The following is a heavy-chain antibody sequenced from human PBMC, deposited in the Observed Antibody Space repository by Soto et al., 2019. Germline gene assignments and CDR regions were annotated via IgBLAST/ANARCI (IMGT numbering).Heavy chain of an antibody. CDR2: IYYSGST. CDR1: GGSISSGDYY. CDR3: ASNSYGYPLYAY. J-gene: IGHJ4*02. D-gene: IGHD5-18*01. Sequence: QVQLQESGPGLVKPSQTLSLTCTVSGGSISSGDYYWSWIRQPPGKGLEWIGYIYYSGSTYYNPSHKRRVIISVDTSKNQFSLKLSSVTATDPAVSYCASNSYGYPLYAYWVQETLVAVSS. V-gene: IGHV4-30-4*01.